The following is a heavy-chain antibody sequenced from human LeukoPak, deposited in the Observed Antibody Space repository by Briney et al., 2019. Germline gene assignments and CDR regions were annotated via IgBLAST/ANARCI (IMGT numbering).Heavy chain of an antibody. D-gene: IGHD4-17*01. V-gene: IGHV3-23*01. CDR1: GFTVSSNY. Sequence: PGGSLRLSCAASGFTVSSNYMSWVRQAPGKGLEWVSGISASGANRYYADSVKGRFTISRDNSRDTLSVQINSLRAEDTAVYYCAKKGLTVTTYYFDYWGQGTLVTVSS. J-gene: IGHJ4*02. CDR3: AKKGLTVTTYYFDY. CDR2: ISASGANR.